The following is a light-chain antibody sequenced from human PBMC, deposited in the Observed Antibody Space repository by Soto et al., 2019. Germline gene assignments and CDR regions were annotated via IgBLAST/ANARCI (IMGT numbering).Light chain of an antibody. CDR1: QSVSSS. J-gene: IGKJ5*01. CDR3: QQYATSPIT. CDR2: GAS. Sequence: EIVLTQSPATLSLSPGERATLSCRTSQSVSSSLAWYQQKPGQAPRLLIYGASSRATGIPDRFSGSGSGTDFTLTISRLEPEDFAVYYCQQYATSPITFGQGTRLEI. V-gene: IGKV3-20*01.